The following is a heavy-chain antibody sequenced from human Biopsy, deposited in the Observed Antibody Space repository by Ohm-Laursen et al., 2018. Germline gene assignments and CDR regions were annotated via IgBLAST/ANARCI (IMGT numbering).Heavy chain of an antibody. CDR1: GFTFNNYG. CDR3: AKGGYCTTTSCYMDVDY. J-gene: IGHJ4*02. V-gene: IGHV3-30*18. Sequence: SLRLSCAASGFTFNNYGMQWVRQAPGKGLEWVAFIFYDGSNTYYADSVKGRFTISRDNSRDTLYLQMSSLRAEDAAVYYCAKGGYCTTTSCYMDVDYWGQGTLVTVSS. CDR2: IFYDGSNT. D-gene: IGHD2-2*02.